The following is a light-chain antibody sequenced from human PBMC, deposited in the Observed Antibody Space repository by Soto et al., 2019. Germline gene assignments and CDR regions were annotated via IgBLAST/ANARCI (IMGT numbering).Light chain of an antibody. J-gene: IGKJ4*01. CDR2: GAS. CDR3: QQYGNWPLT. Sequence: EILMTQSPATLSVSPGERTTLSCRANQDVNIYLAWYQQKHGQAPRRLISGASTRATGIPARFSGSGSGTEFTLTISSLQSEDVAVYYCQQYGNWPLTFGGGTNVEIK. V-gene: IGKV3D-15*01. CDR1: QDVNIY.